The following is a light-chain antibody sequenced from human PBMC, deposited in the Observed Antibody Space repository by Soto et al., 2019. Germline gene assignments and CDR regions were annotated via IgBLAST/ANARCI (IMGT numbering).Light chain of an antibody. V-gene: IGKV3-15*01. CDR3: QQYNNWWT. J-gene: IGKJ1*01. Sequence: EVVMTQSPATLSMSPGERATLSCRASQSVSSSLAWYQQKPGQTPRLLIYGASTRATGIPDRFSGSGSETEFTLTISSLQAEDFAIYYCQQYNNWWTFGQGTTLEIK. CDR1: QSVSSS. CDR2: GAS.